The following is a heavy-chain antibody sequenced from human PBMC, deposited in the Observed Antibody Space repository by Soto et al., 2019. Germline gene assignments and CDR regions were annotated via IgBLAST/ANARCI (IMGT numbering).Heavy chain of an antibody. CDR1: GFTFTSYA. J-gene: IGHJ4*02. CDR3: AKSWDPGPFDY. CDR2: ITYDGSTK. Sequence: QVQLVESGGSVVQPGRSLRLSCAASGFTFTSYAMHWVRQAPGEGLECLALITYDGSTKYYADSVKGRFTISRDNSKNTLYLQMNSLRAEDTAVYYCAKSWDPGPFDYWGQGTLVTVSS. D-gene: IGHD1-26*01. V-gene: IGHV3-30-3*01.